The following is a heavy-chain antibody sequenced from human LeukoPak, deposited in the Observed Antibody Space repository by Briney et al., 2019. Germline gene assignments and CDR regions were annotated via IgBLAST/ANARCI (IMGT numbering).Heavy chain of an antibody. V-gene: IGHV4-59*01. CDR3: AREEASHYYYGMDV. J-gene: IGHJ6*02. Sequence: PSETLSLTCTVSGGSISSYYWSWIRQPPGKGLEWIGYIYYSGSTNYNPSLKSRVTISVDTSKNQFSLKLSSVTAADTAVYYCAREEASHYYYGMDVWGQGTTVTVSS. CDR2: IYYSGST. CDR1: GGSISSYY.